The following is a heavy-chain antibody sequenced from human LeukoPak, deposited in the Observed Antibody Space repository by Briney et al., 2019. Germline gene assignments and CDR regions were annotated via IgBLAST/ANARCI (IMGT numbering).Heavy chain of an antibody. J-gene: IGHJ4*02. Sequence: ASVKVSCKASGYTFTGYYMHWVRQAPGQGLEWMGWINPNSGGTNYAQKFQGRVTMTRDTSISTAYMELSRLRSDDTAVYYCARGRSTTGTFFIYWGQGTLVTASS. CDR3: ARGRSTTGTFFIY. CDR2: INPNSGGT. D-gene: IGHD1-1*01. V-gene: IGHV1-2*02. CDR1: GYTFTGYY.